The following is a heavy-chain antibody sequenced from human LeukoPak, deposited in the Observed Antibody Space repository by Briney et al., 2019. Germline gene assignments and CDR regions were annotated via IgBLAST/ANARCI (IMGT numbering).Heavy chain of an antibody. CDR3: AKMYSSSWYYFDY. J-gene: IGHJ4*02. V-gene: IGHV3-23*01. CDR2: ISGSGSST. CDR1: GFTFSSYA. Sequence: GGSLKLSCAASGFTFSSYAMSWVRQAPGKELEWVSTISGSGSSTYYADSVKGRFTISRDNSKNTLYLQMNSLRAEDTAVYYCAKMYSSSWYYFDYWGQGTLVTVSS. D-gene: IGHD6-13*01.